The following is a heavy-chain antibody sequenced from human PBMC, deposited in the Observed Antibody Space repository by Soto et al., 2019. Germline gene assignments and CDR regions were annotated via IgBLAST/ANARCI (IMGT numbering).Heavy chain of an antibody. V-gene: IGHV3-33*01. CDR2: IWYDGSNK. Sequence: QVQLVESGGGVVQPGRSLRRSCAASGFTFSSYGMHWVRQAPGKGLEWVAVIWYDGSNKYYADSVKGRFTISRDNSKNTLYLQMNRLRAADTAVHYCARDRGSGWWEPFDYWGQVTLVTVSS. D-gene: IGHD6-19*01. CDR3: ARDRGSGWWEPFDY. J-gene: IGHJ4*02. CDR1: GFTFSSYG.